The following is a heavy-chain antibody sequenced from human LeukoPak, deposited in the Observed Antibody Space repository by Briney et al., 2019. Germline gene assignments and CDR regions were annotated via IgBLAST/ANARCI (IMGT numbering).Heavy chain of an antibody. J-gene: IGHJ4*02. V-gene: IGHV3-73*01. CDR2: IRSKAKSYAT. D-gene: IGHD5/OR15-5a*01. Sequence: GGSLRLSCAASGFTFSGSAMNWVRQASGKGLEWVGRIRSKAKSYATTFAASVKGRFTLLRDDSENTAFLQMNSLKTDDTAVYYCTLYDSIGQRDYWGQGTLVTVSS. CDR1: GFTFSGSA. CDR3: TLYDSIGQRDY.